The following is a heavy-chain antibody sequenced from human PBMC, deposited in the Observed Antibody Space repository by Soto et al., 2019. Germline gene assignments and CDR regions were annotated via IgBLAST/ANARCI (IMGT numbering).Heavy chain of an antibody. V-gene: IGHV3-74*01. D-gene: IGHD3-10*01. CDR3: TRGPRPISTGTGAY. Sequence: GGSLRLSCAASGFIFKMYWMHWVRQTPGKGLVWISRIYNDGSYTDYADSVKGRFTISRDNVNDTPYLQMNNLRAEDSGLYYCTRGPRPISTGTGAYWGQGTQVTVSS. CDR2: IYNDGSYT. CDR1: GFIFKMYW. J-gene: IGHJ4*02.